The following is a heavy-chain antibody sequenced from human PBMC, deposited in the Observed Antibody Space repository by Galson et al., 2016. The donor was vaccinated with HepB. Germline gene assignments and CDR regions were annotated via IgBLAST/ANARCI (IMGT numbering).Heavy chain of an antibody. D-gene: IGHD3-10*01. J-gene: IGHJ4*02. CDR1: GFTFTSSA. CDR3: AANPYYGSGSYDY. CDR2: IVVGGGNT. V-gene: IGHV1-58*01. Sequence: SVKVSCKASGFTFTSSAVQWVRQARGQRLEYIGWIVVGGGNTHYAQKFQERVTISRDLSTRTAYMEMSSLTSEDTAVYYCAANPYYGSGSYDYWGQGTLGTVSS.